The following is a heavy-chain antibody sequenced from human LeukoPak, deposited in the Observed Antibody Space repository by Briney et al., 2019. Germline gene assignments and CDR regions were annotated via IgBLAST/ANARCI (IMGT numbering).Heavy chain of an antibody. CDR3: ARVWLNFDY. CDR1: GGSFSGYY. V-gene: IGHV4-34*01. D-gene: IGHD5-18*01. J-gene: IGHJ4*02. Sequence: SETLSLTCAVYGGSFSGYYWSWIRQPPGKGLEWIGEINHSGSTNYNPSLKSRVTISVGTSKNQFSLKLSSVTAADTAVYYCARVWLNFDYWGQGTLVTVSS. CDR2: INHSGST.